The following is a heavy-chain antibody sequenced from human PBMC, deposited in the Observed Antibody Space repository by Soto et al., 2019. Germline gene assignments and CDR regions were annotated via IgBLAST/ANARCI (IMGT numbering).Heavy chain of an antibody. D-gene: IGHD6-13*01. CDR2: IYYSGST. J-gene: IGHJ4*02. CDR1: GGSISSYY. Sequence: SETLSLTCTVSGGSISSYYWSWIRQPPGKGLEWIGYIYYSGSTNYNPSLKSRVTISVDTSKNQFSLKLSSVTAADTAVYYCARSTSWYSGSWAYYFDYWGQGTLVTVSS. V-gene: IGHV4-59*01. CDR3: ARSTSWYSGSWAYYFDY.